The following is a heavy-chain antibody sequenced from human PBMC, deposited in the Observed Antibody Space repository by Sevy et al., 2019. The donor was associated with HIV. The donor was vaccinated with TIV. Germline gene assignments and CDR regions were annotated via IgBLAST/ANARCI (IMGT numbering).Heavy chain of an antibody. Sequence: GGSLRLSCAASGFTFSSYGMHWVRQAPGKGLEWVAVIWYDGSNKYYADSVKGRFTISRDNSKNTLYLQMNSLRAEDMAVYYCARDGGSWPKYGMDVWGQGTTVTVS. CDR2: IWYDGSNK. D-gene: IGHD6-13*01. J-gene: IGHJ6*02. CDR3: ARDGGSWPKYGMDV. CDR1: GFTFSSYG. V-gene: IGHV3-33*01.